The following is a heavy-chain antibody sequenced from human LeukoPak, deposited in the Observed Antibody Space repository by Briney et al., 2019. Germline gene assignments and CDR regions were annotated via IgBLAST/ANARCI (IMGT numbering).Heavy chain of an antibody. Sequence: SETLSLTCAVYGGSFSGYYWSWVRQPPGKGLEWIGEINHSVSTNYNPSLKSRVTISADTSNNHLSLKLTSVTAADTAVYYCARLRVNRGAFDYWGQGTLVTVSS. CDR1: GGSFSGYY. J-gene: IGHJ4*02. CDR3: ARLRVNRGAFDY. D-gene: IGHD2/OR15-2a*01. CDR2: INHSVST. V-gene: IGHV4-34*01.